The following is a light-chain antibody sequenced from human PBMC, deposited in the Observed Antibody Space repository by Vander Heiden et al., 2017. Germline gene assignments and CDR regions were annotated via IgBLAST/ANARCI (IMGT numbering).Light chain of an antibody. V-gene: IGLV3-21*04. CDR3: QVWDSSSDQGV. Sequence: SYVLTQPPPVSVAPGKTANITCAGSNIETKSVHWYQQKPGQAPVVVIYYDRDRPSGIPERFSGSSSGNTATLTISRLEAGDEADYYCQVWDSSSDQGVFGTGTKVIVL. J-gene: IGLJ1*01. CDR1: NIETKS. CDR2: YDR.